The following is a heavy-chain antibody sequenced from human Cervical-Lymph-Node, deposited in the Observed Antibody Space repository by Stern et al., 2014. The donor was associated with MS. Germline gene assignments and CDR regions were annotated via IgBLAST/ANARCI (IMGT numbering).Heavy chain of an antibody. V-gene: IGHV1-46*01. J-gene: IGHJ4*02. D-gene: IGHD3-22*01. Sequence: QLVQSGAEVKKPGASVKVSCKASGYTFTSYYMHWVRHAPGQGLEWMGIINPSGGSTSYAQKFQGRVTMTRDTSTSTVYMELSSLRSEDTAVYYCARDTAPYYDSSGHHCAYWGQGTLGTVSS. CDR3: ARDTAPYYDSSGHHCAY. CDR2: INPSGGST. CDR1: GYTFTSYY.